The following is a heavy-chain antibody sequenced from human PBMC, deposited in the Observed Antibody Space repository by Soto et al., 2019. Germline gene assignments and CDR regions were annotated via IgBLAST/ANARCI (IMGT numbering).Heavy chain of an antibody. CDR1: GFPFSSYV. Sequence: GGSLRLSCAVSGFPFSSYVMMWVRQAPGKGLEWVSYININSGTIHYADSVKGRFTISRDNAKNSLYLQMDSLRAEDTAVYFCARDGTTGTTNYHYAMDVWGQGTTVTVSS. CDR3: ARDGTTGTTNYHYAMDV. J-gene: IGHJ6*02. D-gene: IGHD4-17*01. CDR2: ININSGTI. V-gene: IGHV3-48*03.